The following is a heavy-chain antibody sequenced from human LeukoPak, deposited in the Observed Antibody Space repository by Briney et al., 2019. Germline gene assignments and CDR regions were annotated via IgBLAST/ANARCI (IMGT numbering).Heavy chain of an antibody. CDR3: ARELASDYVAFDY. CDR2: IYGGGST. Sequence: GGSLRLSCVVSGFTVSNNYMKWVRQAPGKGLEWVSTIYGGGSTYYADSVRGRFTISRHNSKNTLYLQMDSLRAEDTAVYYCARELASDYVAFDYWGQGTLVTVSS. CDR1: GFTVSNNY. J-gene: IGHJ4*02. V-gene: IGHV3-53*04. D-gene: IGHD4-17*01.